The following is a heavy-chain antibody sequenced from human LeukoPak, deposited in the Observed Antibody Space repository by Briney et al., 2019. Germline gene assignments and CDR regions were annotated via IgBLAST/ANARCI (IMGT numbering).Heavy chain of an antibody. D-gene: IGHD3-22*01. CDR1: GFTFSSPG. CDR2: ISNDGSEK. J-gene: IGHJ4*02. V-gene: IGHV3-30*03. Sequence: GKSLRLSCAASGFTFSSPGMRWVRQAPGKGLEWVAVISNDGSEKHCADSVKGRFTISRDNSKNTLYLQMDSLRAEDTAVYYCARDYTGYYSVDYWGQGTLVTVSS. CDR3: ARDYTGYYSVDY.